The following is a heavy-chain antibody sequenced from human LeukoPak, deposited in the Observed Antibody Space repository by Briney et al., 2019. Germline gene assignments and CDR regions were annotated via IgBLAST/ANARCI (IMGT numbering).Heavy chain of an antibody. V-gene: IGHV3-7*01. Sequence: PGGSLRLSCVVSGYSFSTNMMTWVRQAPGKGLEWVATTLPGGKESYRVESVKGRFTVSRDNAKNSLFLQMNSLRADDTAVYYCMSAHGYWGQGTLVTVSS. CDR3: MSAHGY. CDR2: TLPGGKES. J-gene: IGHJ4*02. CDR1: GYSFSTNM.